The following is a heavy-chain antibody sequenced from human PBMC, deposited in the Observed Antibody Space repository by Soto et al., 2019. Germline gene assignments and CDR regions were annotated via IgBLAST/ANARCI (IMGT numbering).Heavy chain of an antibody. D-gene: IGHD6-13*01. Sequence: QVQLVESGGGVVQPGRSLRLSCAASGFTFSSYGMHWVRQAPGKGLEWVAVISYDGSNKYYADSVKGRFTISRDNCKXTXSLQMNSLRAEDTAVYYCAKMVREQQRQDYYYGMDVWGQGTTVTVSS. CDR3: AKMVREQQRQDYYYGMDV. V-gene: IGHV3-30*18. J-gene: IGHJ6*02. CDR1: GFTFSSYG. CDR2: ISYDGSNK.